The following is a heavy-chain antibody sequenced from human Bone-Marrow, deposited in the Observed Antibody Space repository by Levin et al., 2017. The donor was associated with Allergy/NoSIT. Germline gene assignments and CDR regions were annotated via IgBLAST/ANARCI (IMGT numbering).Heavy chain of an antibody. Sequence: SETLSLTCTVSGGSISSYYWSWIRQPAGKGLEWIGRIYTSGSTNYNPSLKSRVTMSVDTSKNQFSLKLSSVTAADTAVYYCAGAGPYCSSTSCSTDAFDIWGQGTMVTVSS. CDR3: AGAGPYCSSTSCSTDAFDI. CDR1: GGSISSYY. D-gene: IGHD2-2*01. CDR2: IYTSGST. J-gene: IGHJ3*02. V-gene: IGHV4-4*07.